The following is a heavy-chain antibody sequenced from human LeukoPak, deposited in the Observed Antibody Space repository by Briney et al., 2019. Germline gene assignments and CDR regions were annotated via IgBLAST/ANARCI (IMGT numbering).Heavy chain of an antibody. V-gene: IGHV3-7*01. CDR1: GFTFSSYW. CDR3: ARDLQRSTAAIRRGYYYGMDV. Sequence: GGSLRLSSAASGFTFSSYWMSWVRQAPGKGLKWWTNIKQDGSEKYYVDSVKGRFTISRDNAKNSLYLQMNSLRAEDTAVYYCARDLQRSTAAIRRGYYYGMDVWGQGTTVTVSS. D-gene: IGHD2-2*01. CDR2: IKQDGSEK. J-gene: IGHJ6*02.